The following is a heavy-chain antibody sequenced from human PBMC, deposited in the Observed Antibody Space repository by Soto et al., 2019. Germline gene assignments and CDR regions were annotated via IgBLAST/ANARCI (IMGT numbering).Heavy chain of an antibody. CDR1: GYNFANYW. J-gene: IGHJ3*02. D-gene: IGHD6-13*01. Sequence: GESLKISCKGSGYNFANYWIGWVRQMPGKGLEWMGMIFPGDSDTKNSPSLQGQITMSVGKSDSSAYLQWRSLKASDTAMYYCAAGYTTGLDAFDIWGQGTMVTVSS. V-gene: IGHV5-51*01. CDR3: AAGYTTGLDAFDI. CDR2: IFPGDSDT.